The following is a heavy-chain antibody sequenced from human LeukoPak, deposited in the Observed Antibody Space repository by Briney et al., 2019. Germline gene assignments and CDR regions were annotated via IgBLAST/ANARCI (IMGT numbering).Heavy chain of an antibody. J-gene: IGHJ4*02. V-gene: IGHV1-2*02. CDR1: GYPFTNFY. CDR2: THPVSGDT. Sequence: ASVKVSCKASGYPFTNFYVHWVRLAPGQGLEWLGWTHPVSGDTIYAQKFQGRVTMTRDTSISTAYMELTSLTSDDTAVYYCARMTHTLGATYSHFDYWDQGTLVTVSS. CDR3: ARMTHTLGATYSHFDY. D-gene: IGHD3-16*01.